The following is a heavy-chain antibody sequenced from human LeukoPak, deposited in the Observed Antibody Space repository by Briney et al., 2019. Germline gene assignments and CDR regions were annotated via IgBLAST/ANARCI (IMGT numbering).Heavy chain of an antibody. CDR1: GGSISSYY. CDR2: IYYSGST. J-gene: IGHJ4*02. D-gene: IGHD1-26*01. CDR3: AREASIVGANFDY. Sequence: SETLSLTCTVSGGSISSYYWSWIRQPPGKGLEWIGYIYYSGSTNCNPSLKSRVTISVDTSKNQFSLKLSSVTAADTAVYYCAREASIVGANFDYWGQGTLVTVSS. V-gene: IGHV4-59*01.